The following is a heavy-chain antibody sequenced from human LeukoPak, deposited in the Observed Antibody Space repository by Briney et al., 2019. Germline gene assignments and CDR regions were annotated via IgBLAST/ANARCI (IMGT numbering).Heavy chain of an antibody. CDR1: GFTVSSNY. Sequence: QPGGSLRLSCAASGFTVSSNYMSWVRQAPGKGLEWVSVIYSGGSTCYADSVKGRFTISRDNSKNTLYLQMNSLRAEDTAVYYCAKDDVLLWFGEFPNYFDYWGQGTLVTVSS. J-gene: IGHJ4*02. CDR3: AKDDVLLWFGEFPNYFDY. CDR2: IYSGGST. V-gene: IGHV3-53*01. D-gene: IGHD3-10*01.